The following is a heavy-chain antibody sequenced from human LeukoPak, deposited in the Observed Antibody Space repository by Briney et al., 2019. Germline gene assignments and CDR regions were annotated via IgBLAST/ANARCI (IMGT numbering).Heavy chain of an antibody. CDR2: IYHSGST. V-gene: IGHV4-4*02. J-gene: IGHJ4*02. Sequence: PSETLSLTCTVSLDSTTSNFWSWVRQRPGKGLEWIGEIYHSGSTNYHPSLKSRVSISLDKSKNQFSLNLSSVTAADTAVYYCARAVVGASSWQNKINFDYWGQGTLVTVSS. CDR1: LDSTTSNF. CDR3: ARAVVGASSWQNKINFDY. D-gene: IGHD6-13*01.